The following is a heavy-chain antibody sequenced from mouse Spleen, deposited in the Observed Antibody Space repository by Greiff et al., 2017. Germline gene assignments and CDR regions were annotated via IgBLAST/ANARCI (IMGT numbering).Heavy chain of an antibody. CDR2: INPSTGGT. CDR3: ARLRDYYAMDY. Sequence: VQLKESGPELVKPGASVKISCKASGYSFTGYYMNWVKQSPEKSLEWIGEINPSTGGTTYNQKFKAKATLTVDKSSSTAYMQLKSLTSEDSAVYYCARLRDYYAMDYWGQGTSVTVSS. CDR1: GYSFTGYY. D-gene: IGHD2-12*01. V-gene: IGHV1-42*01. J-gene: IGHJ4*01.